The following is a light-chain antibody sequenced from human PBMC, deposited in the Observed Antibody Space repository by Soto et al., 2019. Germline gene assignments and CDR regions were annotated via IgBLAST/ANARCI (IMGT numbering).Light chain of an antibody. J-gene: IGKJ4*01. CDR2: GAS. CDR1: RYISTS. V-gene: IGKV1-39*01. CDR3: QQSYSVLALT. Sequence: DIQMTQSPSSLSASVGDRVTISCRASRYISTSLNWYQQRPGKAPKLLIFGASSLQSGVPSRFSGSGSETDFTLTISSLQPEDFATYYCQQSYSVLALTFGGGTKVEMK.